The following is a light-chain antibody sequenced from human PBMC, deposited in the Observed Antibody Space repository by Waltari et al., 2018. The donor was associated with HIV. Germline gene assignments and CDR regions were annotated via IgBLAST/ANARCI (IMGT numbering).Light chain of an antibody. V-gene: IGLV1-44*01. J-gene: IGLJ3*02. Sequence: QSVLTQPPSASGTPGQRVTISCSGSSSNIGSNTVNWYQQLQGTAPKLLIYSNNQRPSGVPDRLSGSKSGTSASLAISGLQSEDEANYYCAAWDDSLIGPVFGGGTKLTVL. CDR3: AAWDDSLIGPV. CDR1: SSNIGSNT. CDR2: SNN.